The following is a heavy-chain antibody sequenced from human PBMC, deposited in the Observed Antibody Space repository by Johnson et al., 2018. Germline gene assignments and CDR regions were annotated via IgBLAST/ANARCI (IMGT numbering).Heavy chain of an antibody. CDR2: ISSSSSTI. V-gene: IGHV3-48*01. D-gene: IGHD2-15*01. Sequence: EVQLLESGGGLVQPGGSLRLSCAASGFTFSSYSMNWVRQAPGKGLEWVSYISSSSSTIYYADSVKGRFTISRDNAKNSLYLQMNRLGAEDTAVYYCARALLSYSGGSCYYYYYMDVWGKGTTVTVSS. CDR3: ARALLSYSGGSCYYYYYMDV. J-gene: IGHJ6*03. CDR1: GFTFSSYS.